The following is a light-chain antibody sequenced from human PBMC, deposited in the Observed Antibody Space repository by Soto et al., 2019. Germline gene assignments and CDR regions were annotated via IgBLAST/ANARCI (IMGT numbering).Light chain of an antibody. CDR1: QSVSNNH. V-gene: IGKV3-20*01. CDR2: GAS. CDR3: QQYGRSHVT. J-gene: IGKJ1*01. Sequence: EVVLTQSPGTLSLSPGERATLSCRASQSVSNNHLAWYQQRPGQAPRLLIHGASSRATGIPDRFSGSGSGTDFILTISRLEHEDFEVYYCQQYGRSHVTLGQGTKVDIK.